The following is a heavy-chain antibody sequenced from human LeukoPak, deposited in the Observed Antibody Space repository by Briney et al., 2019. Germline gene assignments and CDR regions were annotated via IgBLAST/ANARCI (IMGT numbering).Heavy chain of an antibody. J-gene: IGHJ4*02. CDR2: ITGSGVTT. CDR1: GFTFSSYA. D-gene: IGHD4-17*01. Sequence: GGSLRLSCAASGFTFSSYAMSWVRQAPGKGLEWVSTITGSGVTTYYADSVKGRFTISRDNSKNTLYLQMNSLRAEDTAVYYCAKARTVTTQETRHFDYWGQGTLVTVSS. CDR3: AKARTVTTQETRHFDY. V-gene: IGHV3-23*01.